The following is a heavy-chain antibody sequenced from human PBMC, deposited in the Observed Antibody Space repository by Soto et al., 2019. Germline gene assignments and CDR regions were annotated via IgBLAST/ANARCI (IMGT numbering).Heavy chain of an antibody. J-gene: IGHJ4*02. CDR3: ARMISWYFHFDY. CDR1: GFSLSASGVG. Sequence: QITLKESGPTLVRPTQTLALTCTFSGFSLSASGVGVGWIRQPPGKALEWLAVTYWNDDRWYSPSLKSRLTITKDTSKNQVVLTMTNMDPVDTGTYYCARMISWYFHFDYWGQGALVTVSS. CDR2: TYWNDDR. V-gene: IGHV2-5*01. D-gene: IGHD6-13*01.